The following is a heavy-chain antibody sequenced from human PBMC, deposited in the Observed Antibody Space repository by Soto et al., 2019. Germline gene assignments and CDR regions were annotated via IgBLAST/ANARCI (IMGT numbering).Heavy chain of an antibody. D-gene: IGHD3-9*01. Sequence: ASVKVSCKASGYIFTSYGISWVRQAPGQGLEWMGWISAYNGNTKYAQNLQGRVTLTTDTSTYTAYMELRSLRSEDTAVYYCARVRSRSGYQFDYWGQGTLVTVSS. V-gene: IGHV1-18*01. J-gene: IGHJ4*02. CDR1: GYIFTSYG. CDR2: ISAYNGNT. CDR3: ARVRSRSGYQFDY.